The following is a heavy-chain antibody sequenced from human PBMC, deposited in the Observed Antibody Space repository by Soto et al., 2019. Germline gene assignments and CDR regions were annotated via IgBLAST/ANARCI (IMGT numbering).Heavy chain of an antibody. D-gene: IGHD3-22*01. Sequence: PSETLSLTCSVSGDSISNNKWWSWVRQPPGKGLEWIGEMHHSGSIHYNASLKSRATISVDKSNNQFSLELRAVTAADTAVYYCAREYNYDSSGIGFDSWGQGTLVTISS. CDR1: GDSISNNKW. CDR3: AREYNYDSSGIGFDS. J-gene: IGHJ4*02. CDR2: MHHSGSI. V-gene: IGHV4-4*02.